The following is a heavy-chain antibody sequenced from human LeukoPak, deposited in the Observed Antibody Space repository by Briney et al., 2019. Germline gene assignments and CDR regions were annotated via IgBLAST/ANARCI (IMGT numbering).Heavy chain of an antibody. CDR1: GYSFTSYW. CDR2: IDPSDSYT. Sequence: GESLKISCKGSGYSFTSYWISWVRQMPGKGLEWMGRIDPSDSYTNYSPSFQGHVTISADMSISTAYLQWSSLKASDTAMYYCARRVSSSGWFDPWGQGTLVTVSS. J-gene: IGHJ5*02. CDR3: ARRVSSSGWFDP. D-gene: IGHD6-6*01. V-gene: IGHV5-10-1*01.